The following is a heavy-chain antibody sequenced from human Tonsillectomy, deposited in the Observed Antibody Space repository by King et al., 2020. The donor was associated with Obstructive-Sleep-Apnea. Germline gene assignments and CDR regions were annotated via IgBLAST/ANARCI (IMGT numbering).Heavy chain of an antibody. CDR1: GGSIKDSHYY. D-gene: IGHD1-26*01. CDR3: ARVGGVYSGSYCIDY. CDR2: IHYSGGT. V-gene: IGHV4-39*07. J-gene: IGHJ4*02. Sequence: LQDSFPGLAKPSETLSLTCSVSGGSIKDSHYYWGWIRQPPGKGLEWIASIHYSGGTHYNPSLQSRVTISVDTSKNQFSLKVTSVTAADTAMYYCARVGGVYSGSYCIDYWGQGTLVTVSS.